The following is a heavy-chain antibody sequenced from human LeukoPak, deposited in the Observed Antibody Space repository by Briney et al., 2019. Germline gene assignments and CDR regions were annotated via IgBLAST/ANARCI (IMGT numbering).Heavy chain of an antibody. V-gene: IGHV4-31*03. CDR1: GGSISSGGYY. J-gene: IGHJ4*02. D-gene: IGHD3-22*01. Sequence: PSQTLSLTCTVSGGSISSGGYYWSWIRQHPGKGLEWIGYIYYSGSTYYNPSLKSRVTISVDTSKNQFSLKLSSVTAADTAVYYCASNRYSSGPLDYWGQGTLVTVSS. CDR2: IYYSGST. CDR3: ASNRYSSGPLDY.